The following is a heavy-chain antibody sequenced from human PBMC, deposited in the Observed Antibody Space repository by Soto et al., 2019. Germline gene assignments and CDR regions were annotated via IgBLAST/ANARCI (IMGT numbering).Heavy chain of an antibody. J-gene: IGHJ4*02. V-gene: IGHV3-74*01. D-gene: IGHD6-19*01. CDR1: GFTFSSYW. CDR3: ARRGAVAGLHY. CDR2: INSDGSST. Sequence: EVQLMESGGGLVQPGGSLRVSCAASGFTFSSYWMHWVRQAPGKGLVWVSRINSDGSSTSYADSVKGRFSISRDNAKNTLYLQMNSLRAADTAIYYCARRGAVAGLHYWGQGTLVSVSS.